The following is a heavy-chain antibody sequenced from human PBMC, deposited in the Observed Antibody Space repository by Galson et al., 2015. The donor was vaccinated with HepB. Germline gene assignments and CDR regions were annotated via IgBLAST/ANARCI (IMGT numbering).Heavy chain of an antibody. CDR1: GFTFIDYY. Sequence: SLRLSCAASGFTFIDYYMGWFRQAPGKGLEWLSYISNRGRTKYYADSVKGRFSISRDNAKNSLFLQMNSLRAEDTAVYYCARVITFGGYAFDIWGRGTMVTVSS. J-gene: IGHJ3*02. CDR3: ARVITFGGYAFDI. CDR2: ISNRGRTK. D-gene: IGHD3-16*01. V-gene: IGHV3-11*01.